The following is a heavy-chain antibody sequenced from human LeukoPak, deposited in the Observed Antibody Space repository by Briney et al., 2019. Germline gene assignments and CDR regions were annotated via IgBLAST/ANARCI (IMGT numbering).Heavy chain of an antibody. CDR2: ISWDGGST. J-gene: IGHJ4*02. Sequence: GGSLRLSCAASGFTFDDYAMHWVRQAPGKGLEWVSLISWDGGSTYYADSVKGRFTISRDNSKNSLYLQMNSLRAEDTALYYCAKDITRYSYASTPYFDYWGQGTLVTVSS. CDR1: GFTFDDYA. CDR3: AKDITRYSYASTPYFDY. D-gene: IGHD5-18*01. V-gene: IGHV3-43D*04.